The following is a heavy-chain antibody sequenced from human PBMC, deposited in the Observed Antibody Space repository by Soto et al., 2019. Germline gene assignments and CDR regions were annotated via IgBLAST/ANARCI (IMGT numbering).Heavy chain of an antibody. J-gene: IGHJ4*02. Sequence: SETLSLTCTVYGGSFSTYYWSWIRQPPGKGLEWIGEINHSGNTNYNPSLMGRVTMSFDTSKNQFSLKLSSVTAADTAVYYCTGPYPYYFDSWGQGTLVTVYS. CDR1: GGSFSTYY. V-gene: IGHV4-34*01. CDR2: INHSGNT. CDR3: TGPYPYYFDS.